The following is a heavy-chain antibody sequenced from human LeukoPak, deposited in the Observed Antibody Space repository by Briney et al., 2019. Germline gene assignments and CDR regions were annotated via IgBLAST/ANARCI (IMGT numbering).Heavy chain of an antibody. CDR1: GLTLRKYA. J-gene: IGHJ6*03. V-gene: IGHV3-30*04. Sequence: PGWSLRLSCAASGLTLRKYAMHWVRQAPGTGREGVAVISYDGSNKYYADSVKGRFTISRDNSKNTLYLQMNSLKGDDTAVYYCAKDSAFYYKDVWGKGTTV. CDR2: ISYDGSNK. CDR3: AKDSAFYYKDV.